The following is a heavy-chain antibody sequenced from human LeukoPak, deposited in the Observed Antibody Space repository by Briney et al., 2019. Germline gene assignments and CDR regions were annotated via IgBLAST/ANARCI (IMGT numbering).Heavy chain of an antibody. CDR3: AGSYDFPYFDL. CDR1: GGSFSGYY. D-gene: IGHD3-3*01. J-gene: IGHJ2*01. V-gene: IGHV4-59*08. CDR2: IYYSGST. Sequence: SETLSLTCAVYGGSFSGYYWSWIRQPPGKGLEWIGYIYYSGSTNYNPSLKSRVTISVDTSKNQFSLKLSSVTAADTAVYYCAGSYDFPYFDLWGRGTLVTVSS.